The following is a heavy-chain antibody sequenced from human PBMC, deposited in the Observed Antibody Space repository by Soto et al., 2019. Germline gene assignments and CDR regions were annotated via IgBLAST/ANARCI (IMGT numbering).Heavy chain of an antibody. CDR1: GFTFSSYG. J-gene: IGHJ4*02. V-gene: IGHV3-30*18. CDR3: AKPYRYRSGWSVDY. Sequence: QVQLVESGGGVVQPGRSLRLSCAASGFTFSSYGMHWVRQAPGKGLEWVAVISYDGSNKYYADSVKGRFTISRDNSKNTLYLQMNSLRAEDTAVYYCAKPYRYRSGWSVDYWGQGTLVTVSS. CDR2: ISYDGSNK. D-gene: IGHD6-19*01.